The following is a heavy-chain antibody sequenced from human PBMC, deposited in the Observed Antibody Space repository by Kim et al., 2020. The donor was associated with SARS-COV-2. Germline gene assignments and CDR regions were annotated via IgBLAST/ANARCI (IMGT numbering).Heavy chain of an antibody. Sequence: GGSLRLSCAASGFTFSGSAMHWVRQASGKGLEWVGRIRSKANSYATAYAASVKGRFTISSDDSKNTAYLQMNSLKTEDTAVYYCTRRFPQRVRCGGDCYSDLGGWHYYYYYGMDVWGQGTTVTVSS. V-gene: IGHV3-73*01. CDR3: TRRFPQRVRCGGDCYSDLGGWHYYYYYGMDV. CDR2: IRSKANSYAT. D-gene: IGHD2-21*02. J-gene: IGHJ6*02. CDR1: GFTFSGSA.